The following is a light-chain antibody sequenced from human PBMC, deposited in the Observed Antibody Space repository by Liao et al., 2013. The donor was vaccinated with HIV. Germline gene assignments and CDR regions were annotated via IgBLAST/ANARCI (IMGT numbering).Light chain of an antibody. V-gene: IGLV3-25*03. Sequence: SYELTQPPSVSVAPGKTARITYGGNNIGSKSVHWYQQKPGQAPVLVIYKDSERPSGIPERFSGSSSGTTVTLTISGVQAEDEADYYCQSADSSGSYVFGTGTKVTVL. CDR1: NIGSKS. CDR2: KDS. CDR3: QSADSSGSYV. J-gene: IGLJ1*01.